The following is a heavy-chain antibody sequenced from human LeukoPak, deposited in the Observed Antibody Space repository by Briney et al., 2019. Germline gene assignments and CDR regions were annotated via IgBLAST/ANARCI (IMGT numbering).Heavy chain of an antibody. CDR1: GFTFSNDG. CDR3: ARSYYYGSGSFAFDI. V-gene: IGHV3-74*03. J-gene: IGHJ3*02. Sequence: GGSLRLSCAASGFTFSNDGMHWVRQAPGEGLVWVSRVNSAGSGTTYADSVKGRFTISRDNAKNTLYLQMNSLRAEDTAVYYCARSYYYGSGSFAFDIWGQGTMVTVSS. CDR2: VNSAGSGT. D-gene: IGHD3-10*01.